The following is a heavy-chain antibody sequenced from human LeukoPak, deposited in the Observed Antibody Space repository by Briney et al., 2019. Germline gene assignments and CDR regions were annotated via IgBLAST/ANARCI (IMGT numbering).Heavy chain of an antibody. CDR1: GGSISSGGYS. CDR3: ARPPFSYYYGMDV. Sequence: SETLSLTCAVSGGSISSGGYSWSWIRQPPGKGLEWIGYIYHSGSTYYNPSLKSRVTISVDRSKNQFSLKLSSVTAADTAVYYCARPPFSYYYGMDVWGRGTTVTVSS. CDR2: IYHSGST. J-gene: IGHJ6*02. V-gene: IGHV4-30-2*01.